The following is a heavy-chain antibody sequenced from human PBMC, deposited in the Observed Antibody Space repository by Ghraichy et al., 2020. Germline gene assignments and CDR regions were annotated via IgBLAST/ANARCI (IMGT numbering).Heavy chain of an antibody. V-gene: IGHV6-1*01. CDR3: ARETGATRGYYFTGRAVDV. J-gene: IGHJ6*02. CDR1: GDTVSSNSAA. D-gene: IGHD1-26*01. Sequence: SQTLSLTCVISGDTVSSNSAAWNWIRQSPSRGLEWLGRTYYRSKWFDDYAVSVKGRITINPDTSNNQFSLQLNSVTPEDTAIYYCARETGATRGYYFTGRAVDVWGQGTTVTVSS. CDR2: TYYRSKWFD.